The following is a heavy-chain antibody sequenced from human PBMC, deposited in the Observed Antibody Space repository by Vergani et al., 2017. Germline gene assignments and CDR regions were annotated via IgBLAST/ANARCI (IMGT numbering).Heavy chain of an antibody. J-gene: IGHJ5*02. V-gene: IGHV4-61*02. D-gene: IGHD6-13*01. CDR2: IYTSGST. Sequence: QVQLQESGPGLVKPSQTLSLTCTVSGGSISSGGYYWSWIRQPAGKGLEWIGRIYTSGSTNYNPSLKSRVTISVDTSKNQFSLKLSAVTAADTAVYYCARGQQLAAVDWFDPWGQGTLVTVSS. CDR3: ARGQQLAAVDWFDP. CDR1: GGSISSGGYY.